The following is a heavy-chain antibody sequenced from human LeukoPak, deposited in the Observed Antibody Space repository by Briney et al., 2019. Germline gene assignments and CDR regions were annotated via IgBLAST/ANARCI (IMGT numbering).Heavy chain of an antibody. Sequence: GGALPLSRPACGFIFSHYVMHGVRQAAGKERAWVACISIRSWLIYLPDLLRGRLTLSRDNAKHSLYLQVNSLSAGGTAIYLCAAGGLASGRHHWRGGTLVSVPS. CDR2: ISIRSWLI. J-gene: IGHJ5*02. V-gene: IGHV3-21*01. CDR3: AAGGLASGRHH. D-gene: IGHD3-3*02. CDR1: GFIFSHYV.